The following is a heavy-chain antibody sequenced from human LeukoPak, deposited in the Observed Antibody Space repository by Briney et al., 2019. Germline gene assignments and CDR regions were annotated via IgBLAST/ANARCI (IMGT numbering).Heavy chain of an antibody. V-gene: IGHV4-30-2*01. J-gene: IGHJ5*02. CDR2: IYHSGST. D-gene: IGHD3-10*01. CDR1: GGSISSGGYS. Sequence: SETLSLTCAVSGGSISSGGYSWSWIRQPPGKGLEWIGYIYHSGSTYYNPSLKSRVTISVDRSKNQFSLKLSSVTAADTAVYYCARGVLDGSGSYYRVLNWFDPWGQGTLATVSS. CDR3: ARGVLDGSGSYYRVLNWFDP.